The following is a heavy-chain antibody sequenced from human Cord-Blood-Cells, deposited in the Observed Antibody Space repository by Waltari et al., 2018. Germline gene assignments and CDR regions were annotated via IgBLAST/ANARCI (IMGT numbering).Heavy chain of an antibody. J-gene: IGHJ3*02. CDR3: ARGGFVEPEELNAFDI. CDR2: IIPIFGTA. Sequence: QVQLVQSGAEVKKPGSSVKVSCKASGGTFSSYAISWVRQAPGQGLEWMGGIIPIFGTANYAQKFQGRVTITADKSTGTAYMELSSLRSEDTAVYYCARGGFVEPEELNAFDIWGQGTMVTVSS. D-gene: IGHD3-3*01. V-gene: IGHV1-69*06. CDR1: GGTFSSYA.